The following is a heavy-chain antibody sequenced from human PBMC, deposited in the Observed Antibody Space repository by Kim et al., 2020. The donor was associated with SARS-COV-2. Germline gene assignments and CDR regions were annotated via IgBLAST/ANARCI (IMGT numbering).Heavy chain of an antibody. CDR1: GYSFTGYY. V-gene: IGHV1-2*06. CDR2: INPNSGGT. D-gene: IGHD5-12*01. Sequence: ASVKVSCKASGYSFTGYYLHWVRQAPGQGLEWMGRINPNSGGTNYAQKFQGRVTMTRDTSISTAYMELSRLRSDDTALFYCARSRAGYNFDFEYWGQGTLVTVSS. CDR3: ARSRAGYNFDFEY. J-gene: IGHJ4*02.